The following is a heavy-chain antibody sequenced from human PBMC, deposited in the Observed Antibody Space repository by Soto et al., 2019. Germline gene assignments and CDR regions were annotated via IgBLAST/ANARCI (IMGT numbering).Heavy chain of an antibody. V-gene: IGHV4-34*01. J-gene: IGHJ4*02. CDR1: GGSFSGYY. CDR3: ARQWLSYFDY. D-gene: IGHD6-19*01. Sequence: QVQLQQWGAGLLKPSETLSLTCAVCGGSFSGYYWSWIRQPPGKGLEWLGEINHSGSTNYNPSLKSRVIISVDTSKKQFSLKLSSVTAADTAVYYCARQWLSYFDYWGQGTLVTVSS. CDR2: INHSGST.